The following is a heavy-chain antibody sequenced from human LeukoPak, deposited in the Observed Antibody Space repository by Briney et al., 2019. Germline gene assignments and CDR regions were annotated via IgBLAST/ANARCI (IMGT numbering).Heavy chain of an antibody. CDR3: ARDLAYYDFWSGSYPGYYFDY. CDR1: GGSISSSSYY. V-gene: IGHV4-39*07. D-gene: IGHD3-3*01. CDR2: IYYSGST. Sequence: PSETLSLTCTVSGGSISSSSYYWGWIRQPPGKGLEWIGSIYYSGSTYYNPSLKSRVTISVDTSKNQFSLKLSSVTAADTAVYYCARDLAYYDFWSGSYPGYYFDYWGQGTLVTVSS. J-gene: IGHJ4*02.